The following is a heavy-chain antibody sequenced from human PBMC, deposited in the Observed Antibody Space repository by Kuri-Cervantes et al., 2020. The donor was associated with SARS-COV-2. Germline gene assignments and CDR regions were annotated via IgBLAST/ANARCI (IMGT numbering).Heavy chain of an antibody. Sequence: SETLSLTCAVYGGSFSGYYWSWIRQPPGKGLEWIGEINHSGSTNYNPSLKSRVTISVDTSKNQFSLKLSSVTAADTAVYHCARADYYYGMDVWGQGTTVTVSS. CDR2: INHSGST. CDR3: ARADYYYGMDV. J-gene: IGHJ6*02. V-gene: IGHV4-34*01. CDR1: GGSFSGYY.